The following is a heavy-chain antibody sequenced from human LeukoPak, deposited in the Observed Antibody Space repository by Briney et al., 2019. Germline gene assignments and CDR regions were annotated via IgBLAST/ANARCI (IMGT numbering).Heavy chain of an antibody. Sequence: ASVKVSCKASGYTFTAYYIHWVRRAPGQGLEWMGWIGPNSGDTNYAQNFQGRVTMTRDTSLSTVYMELSRLTSDDTAVYYCARKYDSSWYDYFDYWGQGTLVSVSS. J-gene: IGHJ4*02. CDR2: IGPNSGDT. CDR1: GYTFTAYY. D-gene: IGHD6-13*01. CDR3: ARKYDSSWYDYFDY. V-gene: IGHV1-2*02.